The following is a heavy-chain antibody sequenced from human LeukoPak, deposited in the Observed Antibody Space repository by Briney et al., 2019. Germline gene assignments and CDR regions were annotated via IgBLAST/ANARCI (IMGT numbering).Heavy chain of an antibody. D-gene: IGHD3-3*01. J-gene: IGHJ6*02. Sequence: SETLSLTCAVSGGSISSSSYYWGWIRQPPGKGLEWIGSIYYSGSTYYNPSLKSRVTISVDMSKNQFSLKLSSVTAADTAVYYCARLGGDFWSDFYGMDVWGQGTTVTVSS. CDR1: GGSISSSSYY. CDR2: IYYSGST. CDR3: ARLGGDFWSDFYGMDV. V-gene: IGHV4-39*01.